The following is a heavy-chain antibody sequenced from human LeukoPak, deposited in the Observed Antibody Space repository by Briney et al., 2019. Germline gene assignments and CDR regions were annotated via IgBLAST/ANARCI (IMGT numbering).Heavy chain of an antibody. Sequence: GGSLRLSCAASGFTVSSNYMSWVRQAPGKGLEWVSVIYSGGSTYYADFVKGRFTISRDNSKNTLYLQMNSLRAEDTAVYYCARDYYDSRAQGKASDYWGQGTLVTVSS. CDR1: GFTVSSNY. CDR3: ARDYYDSRAQGKASDY. J-gene: IGHJ4*02. D-gene: IGHD3-22*01. CDR2: IYSGGST. V-gene: IGHV3-66*01.